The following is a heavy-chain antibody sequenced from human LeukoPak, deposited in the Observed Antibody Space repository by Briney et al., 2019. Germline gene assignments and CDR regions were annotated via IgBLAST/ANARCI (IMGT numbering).Heavy chain of an antibody. CDR1: GYTFTSYG. J-gene: IGHJ6*02. D-gene: IGHD6-19*01. CDR2: ISAYNGNT. CDR3: ARYSSGPQGSYGMDV. Sequence: ASVKVSCKASGYTFTSYGISWVRQAPGQGLEWMGWISAYNGNTNYAQKFQGRVTMTRDTSISTAYMELSRLRSDDTAVYYCARYSSGPQGSYGMDVWGQGTTVTVSS. V-gene: IGHV1-18*01.